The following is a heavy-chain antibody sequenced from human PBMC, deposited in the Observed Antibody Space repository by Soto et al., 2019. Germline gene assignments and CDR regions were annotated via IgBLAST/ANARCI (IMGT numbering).Heavy chain of an antibody. D-gene: IGHD2-2*01. V-gene: IGHV2-5*02. Sequence: QITLKESGPTLVKPTQTLTLTCTFSGFSLSTSGVGVGWIRQPPGKALEWLALIYWDDDKRYSPSLKSRLTITKHTSKNQVVLTMTNLDPVDTATYYCAHSYIVVVPAATPWFDPWGQGTLVTVSS. J-gene: IGHJ5*02. CDR2: IYWDDDK. CDR1: GFSLSTSGVG. CDR3: AHSYIVVVPAATPWFDP.